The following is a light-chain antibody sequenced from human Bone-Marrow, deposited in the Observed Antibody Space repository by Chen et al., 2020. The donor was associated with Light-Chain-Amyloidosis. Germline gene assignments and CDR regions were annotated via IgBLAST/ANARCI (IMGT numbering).Light chain of an antibody. J-gene: IGLJ3*02. Sequence: QSVLTQPPSVSEAPTQRVTISCSGSSSNIENNAVNWYQQVPGQAPKLLIYYDDLLPSGVSDRFSGSKSGTSASLAISGLQPEDEANYYCAAWDDSLDGLVFGGGTKLTVL. V-gene: IGLV1-36*01. CDR2: YDD. CDR3: AAWDDSLDGLV. CDR1: SSNIENNA.